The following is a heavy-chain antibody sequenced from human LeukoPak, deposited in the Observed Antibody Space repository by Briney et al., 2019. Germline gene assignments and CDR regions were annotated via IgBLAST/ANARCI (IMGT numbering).Heavy chain of an antibody. D-gene: IGHD3-10*01. Sequence: PGGSLILSCAASGFTISNAWMSWVRQTPGKGLEWVGRIKSKTDGGTTDYAAPVKGRFTISRDESKNTMYLQMNSLKIEDTAVYYCTTTGGSYSYWYAFDIWGQGTMVTVSS. J-gene: IGHJ3*02. CDR2: IKSKTDGGTT. CDR1: GFTISNAW. CDR3: TTTGGSYSYWYAFDI. V-gene: IGHV3-15*01.